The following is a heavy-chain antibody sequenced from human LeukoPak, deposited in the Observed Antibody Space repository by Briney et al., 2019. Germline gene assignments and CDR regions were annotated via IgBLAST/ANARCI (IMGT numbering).Heavy chain of an antibody. CDR1: GYTFTSYD. D-gene: IGHD3-9*01. CDR3: ARGRYYDILTGYYLPFDY. V-gene: IGHV1-8*01. J-gene: IGHJ4*02. Sequence: ASVKVSCKASGYTFTSYDINWVRQATGQGLEWMGWMNPNSGNTGYAQKFQGRVTMTRNTSISTAYMELSSLRSEDTAVYYCARGRYYDILTGYYLPFDYWGQGTLVTVSS. CDR2: MNPNSGNT.